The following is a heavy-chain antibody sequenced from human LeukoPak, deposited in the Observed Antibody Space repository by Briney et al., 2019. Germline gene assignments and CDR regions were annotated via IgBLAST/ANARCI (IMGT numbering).Heavy chain of an antibody. D-gene: IGHD2-2*01. CDR2: MRPLTGAT. V-gene: IGHV1-2*02. CDR1: GYTFTAYY. J-gene: IGHJ5*02. CDR3: SRGQLTFDP. Sequence: ASVKVSCKIPGYTFTAYYVHWARQAPGQGLEWMGWMRPLTGATNYAQKFQGRDTMIRETSISTAYMEVDRLSSPATGTYIYSRGQLTFDPWGQATLVTVSS.